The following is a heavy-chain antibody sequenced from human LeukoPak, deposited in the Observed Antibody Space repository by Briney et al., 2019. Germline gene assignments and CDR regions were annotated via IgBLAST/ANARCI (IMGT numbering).Heavy chain of an antibody. J-gene: IGHJ4*02. CDR3: AKAWPTGRADY. Sequence: PGGSLRLSCAASGLTFSNYAMSWVRQAPGKGLEWVSAISSSGGSTFYAESVKGRFTISRDNSKNTLYLQMNSLRAEDTAVYYCAKAWPTGRADYWGQGTLVTVSS. CDR1: GLTFSNYA. V-gene: IGHV3-23*01. D-gene: IGHD1-26*01. CDR2: ISSSGGST.